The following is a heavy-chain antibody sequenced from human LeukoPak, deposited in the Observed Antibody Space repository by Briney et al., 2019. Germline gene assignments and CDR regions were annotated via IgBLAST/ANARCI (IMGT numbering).Heavy chain of an antibody. CDR3: ARAPQIGFSGFDKNY. V-gene: IGHV3-74*01. Sequence: GGSLRLSCAASGFTLSDYWMHWVRQAPGKGLVWVSRINSDGSRIIYADSVKGRFTISRDNAKNTVYLQMNSLRADDTAVYFCARAPQIGFSGFDKNYWGQGTLDTVSS. CDR2: INSDGSRI. CDR1: GFTLSDYW. J-gene: IGHJ4*02. D-gene: IGHD5-12*01.